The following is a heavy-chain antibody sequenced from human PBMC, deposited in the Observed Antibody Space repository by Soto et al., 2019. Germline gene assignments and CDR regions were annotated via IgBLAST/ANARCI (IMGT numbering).Heavy chain of an antibody. CDR3: AKLGEGMIAVVNPRYFDL. J-gene: IGHJ2*01. V-gene: IGHV3-23*01. CDR2: ISNSGAST. D-gene: IGHD3-22*01. Sequence: EVQLLESGGGLVQPGGSLRLSCAASGFTFRSYAMSWVRQAPGKGLDWVSTISNSGASTYYADSVKGRFTISRDNSKNMLFLQMSSLRAEDTALYYCAKLGEGMIAVVNPRYFDLCGRGTLVTVSS. CDR1: GFTFRSYA.